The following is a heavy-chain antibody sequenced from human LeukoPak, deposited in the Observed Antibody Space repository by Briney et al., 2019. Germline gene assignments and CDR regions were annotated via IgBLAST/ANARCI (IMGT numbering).Heavy chain of an antibody. D-gene: IGHD5-18*01. CDR1: GFTFSTYS. CDR3: ARDLAYSRLDY. CDR2: ISSSSSTI. V-gene: IGHV3-48*04. Sequence: GGSQRLSCAASGFTFSTYSMNWVRQAPGKGLEWVSYISSSSSTIYYADSVKGRFTISRDNAENSLYLQMNSLRVEDTAFYYCARDLAYSRLDYWGQGMLVTVSS. J-gene: IGHJ4*02.